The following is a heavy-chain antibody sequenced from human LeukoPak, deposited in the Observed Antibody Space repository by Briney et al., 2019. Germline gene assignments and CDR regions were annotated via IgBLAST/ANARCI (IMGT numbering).Heavy chain of an antibody. CDR1: GFTFSSYA. Sequence: GGSLRLSCAASGFTFSSYAMSWVRQAPGKGLEWVSAISGSGGSTYYADSVKGRFTISRDNSKNTLYLQMNSLRAEDTAVYYCAKDHFTMIVVVITTENWGQGTLVTVSS. CDR2: ISGSGGST. CDR3: AKDHFTMIVVVITTEN. J-gene: IGHJ4*02. D-gene: IGHD3-22*01. V-gene: IGHV3-23*01.